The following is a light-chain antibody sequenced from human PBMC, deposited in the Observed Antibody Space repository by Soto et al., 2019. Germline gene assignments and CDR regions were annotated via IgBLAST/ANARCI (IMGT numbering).Light chain of an antibody. J-gene: IGLJ3*02. CDR1: SSDVGGYRY. CDR2: EVS. Sequence: QSALTQPASVSGSPGQSITISCTGSSSDVGGYRYVSWYQQRPGKAPKLMIYEVSNRPSGVSNRFSGSKSGNTASLTISGLQAEDEAEYYCSSYTSNITRVFGGGTKGTVL. CDR3: SSYTSNITRV. V-gene: IGLV2-14*01.